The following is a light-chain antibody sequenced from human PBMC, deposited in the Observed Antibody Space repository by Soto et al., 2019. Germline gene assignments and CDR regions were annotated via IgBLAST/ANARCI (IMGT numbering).Light chain of an antibody. CDR3: CSYAGSYTFL. CDR1: SSDVGGYNY. J-gene: IGLJ2*01. CDR2: DVS. V-gene: IGLV2-11*01. Sequence: QSVLTQPRSVSGSPGQSVTISCTGTSSDVGGYNYVSWYQQHPGKAPKLMIYDVSKRPSGVPDRFSGSKSGNTASLTISGLQAEDEAHYYCCSYAGSYTFLFGGGTKLTVL.